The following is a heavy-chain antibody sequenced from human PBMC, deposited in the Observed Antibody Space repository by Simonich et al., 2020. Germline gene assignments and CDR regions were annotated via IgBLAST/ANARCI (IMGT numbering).Heavy chain of an antibody. J-gene: IGHJ4*02. V-gene: IGHV3-21*01. CDR1: GFTFSSYS. D-gene: IGHD3-10*01. Sequence: GGGLVKPGGSLRLSCAASGFTFSSYSMNWVRRAPGKGLEWVSSISSSSSYIYSADSLKGRFTISRDNAKNSLYLQMNSLRAEDTAVYYCARDTSYYGSGSYYFDYWGQGTLVTVSS. CDR3: ARDTSYYGSGSYYFDY. CDR2: ISSSSSYI.